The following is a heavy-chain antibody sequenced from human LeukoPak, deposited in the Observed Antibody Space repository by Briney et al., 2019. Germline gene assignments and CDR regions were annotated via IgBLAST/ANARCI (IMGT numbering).Heavy chain of an antibody. J-gene: IGHJ4*02. CDR2: INPNSGGT. D-gene: IGHD5-18*01. V-gene: IGHV1-2*06. CDR3: ARAGSYGPLGY. Sequence: ASVKVSCKASGYTFTGYYMHWVRQAPGQGLEWMGRINPNSGGTNYAQKFQGRVTMTRDTSTSTVYMELSSLRSEDTAVYYCARAGSYGPLGYWGQGTLVTVSS. CDR1: GYTFTGYY.